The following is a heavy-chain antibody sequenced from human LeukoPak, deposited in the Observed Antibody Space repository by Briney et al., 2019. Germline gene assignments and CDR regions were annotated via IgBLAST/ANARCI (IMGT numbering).Heavy chain of an antibody. CDR1: GFTFSNYW. J-gene: IGHJ4*02. CDR2: IKQDESEK. D-gene: IGHD5/OR15-5a*01. Sequence: GGSLRLSCVASGFTFSNYWMTWVRQAPGKGLEWVANIKQDESEKYYLDSVKGRFTISRDSAKKSLFLQMNSLRAEDTAVYYCARSTPSLDSWGQGTLVTVSS. V-gene: IGHV3-7*01. CDR3: ARSTPSLDS.